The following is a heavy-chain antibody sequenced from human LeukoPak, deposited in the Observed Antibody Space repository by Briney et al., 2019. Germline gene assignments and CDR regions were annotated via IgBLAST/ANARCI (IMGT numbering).Heavy chain of an antibody. J-gene: IGHJ4*02. CDR3: ARAFRWELPPRQPFDY. D-gene: IGHD1-26*01. CDR1: GFTFSSYA. V-gene: IGHV3-30-3*01. CDR2: ISYDGSNK. Sequence: PGGSLRLSCAASGFTFSSYAMHWVRQAPGKGLEWVAVISYDGSNKYYADSVKGRFTISRDNSKNTLYLQMNSLRAEDTAVYYCARAFRWELPPRQPFDYWGQGTLVTVSS.